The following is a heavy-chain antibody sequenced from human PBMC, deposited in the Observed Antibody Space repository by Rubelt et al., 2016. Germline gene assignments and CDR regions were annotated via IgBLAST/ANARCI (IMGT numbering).Heavy chain of an antibody. CDR1: GGTFSSYA. CDR3: ARRQQLGPFDY. J-gene: IGHJ4*02. V-gene: IGHV1-69*04. D-gene: IGHD6-13*01. Sequence: QVQLVQSGAEVKKPGSSVKVSCKASGGTFSSYAISWVRQAPGQGLAWMGRIIPILGIANYAQKFQGRVTITADKSTSTAYRELRSLRSEDTAVYYCARRQQLGPFDYWGQGTLVTVSS. CDR2: IIPILGIA.